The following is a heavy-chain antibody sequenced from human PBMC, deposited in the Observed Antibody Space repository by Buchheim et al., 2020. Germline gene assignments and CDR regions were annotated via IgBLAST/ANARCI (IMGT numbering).Heavy chain of an antibody. V-gene: IGHV3-30*14. CDR3: ARGSSTSEYFDY. Sequence: QVQLVESGGGVVQPGRSLRLSCAASGFTFSSYAMHWVRQAPGKGLEWVAVISYDGSNKYYADSVKGRFTISRDNSKNTLYFQMNSLRAEDTAVYYCARGSSTSEYFDYWGQGTL. CDR2: ISYDGSNK. J-gene: IGHJ4*02. CDR1: GFTFSSYA. D-gene: IGHD2-2*01.